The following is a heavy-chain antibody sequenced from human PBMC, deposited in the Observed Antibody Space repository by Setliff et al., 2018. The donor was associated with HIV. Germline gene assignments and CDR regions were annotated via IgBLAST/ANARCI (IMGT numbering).Heavy chain of an antibody. CDR3: ARLRVLQLLEWSNNYYYGLDV. J-gene: IGHJ6*04. V-gene: IGHV1-69*13. CDR1: GGTLNDYA. CDR2: IIPIFGTS. Sequence: GASVKVSCKASGGTLNDYAISWVRQAPGQGLEWMGGIIPIFGTSNYAQKFQGRVTITADESTSTAYMELSSLRFEDTAVYYCARLRVLQLLEWSNNYYYGLDVWGKGTTVTVSS. D-gene: IGHD3-3*01.